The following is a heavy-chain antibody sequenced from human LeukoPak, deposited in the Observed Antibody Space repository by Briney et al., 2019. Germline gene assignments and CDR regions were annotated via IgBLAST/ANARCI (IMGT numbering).Heavy chain of an antibody. D-gene: IGHD3-22*01. J-gene: IGHJ4*02. CDR3: ASGYYYDSSGYPHDY. CDR2: INWNGGST. Sequence: SGGSLRLSCAASGFTFNDYGMSWVRQAPGKGLEWVSGINWNGGSTGYADSVKGRFTISRDNAKNSLYLQMNSLRAEDTASYYCASGYYYDSSGYPHDYWGQGTLVTVSS. V-gene: IGHV3-20*04. CDR1: GFTFNDYG.